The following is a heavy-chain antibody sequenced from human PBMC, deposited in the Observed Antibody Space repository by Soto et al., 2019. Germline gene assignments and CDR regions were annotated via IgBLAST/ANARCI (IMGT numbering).Heavy chain of an antibody. Sequence: VKVSCKASGGTFSSYTISWVRQAPGQGIEWMGRIIPILGIANYAQKFQGRVTITADKSTSTAYMELSSLRSEDTAVYYFARGDILTGSKYYYYGMDVWGQGTTVTAP. CDR1: GGTFSSYT. J-gene: IGHJ6*02. V-gene: IGHV1-69*02. CDR3: ARGDILTGSKYYYYGMDV. CDR2: IIPILGIA. D-gene: IGHD3-9*01.